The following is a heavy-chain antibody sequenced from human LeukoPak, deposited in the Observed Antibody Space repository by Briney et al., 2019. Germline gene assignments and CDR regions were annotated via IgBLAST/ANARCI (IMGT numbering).Heavy chain of an antibody. CDR3: ARAEGSGSGAYTLDY. D-gene: IGHD3-10*01. V-gene: IGHV4-4*07. Sequence: SETLSLTCTVSGGSTINYFRSWIRQPAGKGLEWIGHVYTSGTTHYNPSLKNRVTISLDTSKSQFSLQLNSVTAADTAVYYCARAEGSGSGAYTLDYWGQGILVTVSS. J-gene: IGHJ4*02. CDR2: VYTSGTT. CDR1: GGSTINYF.